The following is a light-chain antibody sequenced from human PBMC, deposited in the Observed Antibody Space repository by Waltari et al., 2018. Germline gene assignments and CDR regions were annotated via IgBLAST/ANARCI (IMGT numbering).Light chain of an antibody. Sequence: QSVLTQPPSISGAPGQKVTIPCTGGSSNFGAGYDVHWYQQFPGAAPKLLIFLNPNRASGVPGRFSASKSGTSASLAIVGLQSEDEGVYYCQSFDSSLSASVFGGGTKLTVL. J-gene: IGLJ3*02. CDR2: LNP. CDR3: QSFDSSLSASV. CDR1: SSNFGAGYD. V-gene: IGLV1-40*01.